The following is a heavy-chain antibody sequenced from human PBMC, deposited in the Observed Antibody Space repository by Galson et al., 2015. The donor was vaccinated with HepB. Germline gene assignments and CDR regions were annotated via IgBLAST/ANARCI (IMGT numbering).Heavy chain of an antibody. J-gene: IGHJ6*02. V-gene: IGHV3-11*01. CDR2: ITSSDSTR. D-gene: IGHD3-3*01. CDR3: ARERVVIPPTGMDV. Sequence: SLRLSCAASGFTFDNYYMSWVRQAPGKGLEWVSYITSSDSTRYYADSVKGRFTISRDNAKNSLYLQMNSLRAEDTAVYYCARERVVIPPTGMDVWGQGTTVTVSS. CDR1: GFTFDNYY.